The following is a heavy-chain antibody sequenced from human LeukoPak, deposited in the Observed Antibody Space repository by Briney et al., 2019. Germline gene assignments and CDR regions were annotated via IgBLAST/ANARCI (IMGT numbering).Heavy chain of an antibody. J-gene: IGHJ4*02. CDR3: ARGRSTEY. Sequence: GGSLRLSCVASGFTFSLYWMTWGRQAPGKGLEWVANIKHDGSEKYYVDSVKGRFTISRDNAKKSLYLQMNSLRGEDTAAYYCARGRSTEYWGQGTLVTVSS. CDR1: GFTFSLYW. CDR2: IKHDGSEK. V-gene: IGHV3-7*01.